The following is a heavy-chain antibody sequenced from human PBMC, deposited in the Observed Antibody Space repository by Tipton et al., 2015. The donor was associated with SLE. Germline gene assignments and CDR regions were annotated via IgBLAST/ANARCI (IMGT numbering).Heavy chain of an antibody. CDR3: AGSDDTAMAG. J-gene: IGHJ4*02. Sequence: RSLRLSCAASGFTFDDYAMHWVRQAPGKGLEWVSGISWNSGSIGYADSVKGRFTISRDNSKNTLYLQMNSLRAEDTAVYYCAGSDDTAMAGWGQGTLVTVSS. V-gene: IGHV3-9*01. CDR2: ISWNSGSI. CDR1: GFTFDDYA. D-gene: IGHD5-18*01.